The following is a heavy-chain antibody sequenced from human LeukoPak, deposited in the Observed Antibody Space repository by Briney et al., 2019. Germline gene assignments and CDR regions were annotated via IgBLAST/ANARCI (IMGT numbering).Heavy chain of an antibody. CDR3: ARWVSRYSSATKDAFDI. J-gene: IGHJ3*02. CDR2: IIPIFGTA. CDR1: GGTFSSYA. D-gene: IGHD6-19*01. V-gene: IGHV1-69*05. Sequence: SVKVSCKASGGTFSSYAISWVRQAPGQGLEWMGGIIPIFGTANYAQKFQGRVTITRNTSISTAYMELSSLRSEDTAVYYCARWVSRYSSATKDAFDIWGQGTMVTVSS.